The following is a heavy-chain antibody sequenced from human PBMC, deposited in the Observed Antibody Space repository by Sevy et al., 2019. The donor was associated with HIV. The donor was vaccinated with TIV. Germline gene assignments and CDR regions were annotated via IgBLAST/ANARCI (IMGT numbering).Heavy chain of an antibody. D-gene: IGHD3-10*01. CDR1: GFIFSNCG. CDR3: AKDSSFASGSYYNVDH. CDR2: ISYEGGNK. Sequence: GGSLRLSCAASGFIFSNCGMHWVRQAPGKGLEWVAVISYEGGNKYYADSVKGRFTISRDNSKNTLYLQMNSLRTEDTAVYYCAKDSSFASGSYYNVDHWGQGFLVTVSS. J-gene: IGHJ5*02. V-gene: IGHV3-30*18.